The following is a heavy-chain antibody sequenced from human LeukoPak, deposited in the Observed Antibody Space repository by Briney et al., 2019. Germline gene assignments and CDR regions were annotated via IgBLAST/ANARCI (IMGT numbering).Heavy chain of an antibody. CDR1: GFTFSSYG. CDR2: IWYDGSNK. J-gene: IGHJ4*02. Sequence: GGPLRLSCAASGFTFSSYGMHWVRQAPGKGLEWVALIWYDGSNKYYADSVKGRLTISRDNSKNTLYLQMNSLRAEDTAVYYCAREGPRGNSQFDYWGQGTLVTVSS. D-gene: IGHD2/OR15-2a*01. CDR3: AREGPRGNSQFDY. V-gene: IGHV3-33*01.